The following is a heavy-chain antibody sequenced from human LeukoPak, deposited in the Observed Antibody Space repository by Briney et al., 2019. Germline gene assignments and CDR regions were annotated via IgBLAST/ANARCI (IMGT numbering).Heavy chain of an antibody. D-gene: IGHD2-15*01. Sequence: PGGSLRLSCAASGFTVSSNYMNWVRQAPGKGLEWVSVIYSDGSTFYADSVKGRFTISRDISKNTLYLQMNSLRAEDTALYYCASCNGGNCYSFSDYWGQGTLVTVSS. CDR3: ASCNGGNCYSFSDY. J-gene: IGHJ4*02. CDR2: IYSDGST. CDR1: GFTVSSNY. V-gene: IGHV3-66*01.